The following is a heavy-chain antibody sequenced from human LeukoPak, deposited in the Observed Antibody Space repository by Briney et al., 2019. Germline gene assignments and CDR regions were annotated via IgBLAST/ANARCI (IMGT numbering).Heavy chain of an antibody. Sequence: GGPLRLSCAACGFTFSRYWMSWVREAPGKGLEWVANFNQEGSETDYVDSLRGRFTISRDTAKNSLYLQIDGLRAEDTAVYYCALAFGLPFVDIPGPWSFARWGRGNLVTVSS. CDR2: FNQEGSET. CDR1: GFTFSRYW. CDR3: ALAFGLPFVDIPGPWSFAR. V-gene: IGHV3-7*01. D-gene: IGHD2-21*01. J-gene: IGHJ2*01.